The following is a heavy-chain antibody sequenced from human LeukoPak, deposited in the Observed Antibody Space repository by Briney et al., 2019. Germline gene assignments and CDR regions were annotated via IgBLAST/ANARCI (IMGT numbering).Heavy chain of an antibody. CDR1: GFTFSDYY. Sequence: GGSLRLSCAASGFTFSDYYMSWIRQAPGKGLEWVSYISSSGSTIYYADSVKGRFTISRDNAKNSLSLQMNSLRAEDTAVYYCAKRPAARYYYYYMDVWGKGTTVTVSS. J-gene: IGHJ6*03. CDR2: ISSSGSTI. V-gene: IGHV3-11*01. CDR3: AKRPAARYYYYYMDV. D-gene: IGHD2-2*01.